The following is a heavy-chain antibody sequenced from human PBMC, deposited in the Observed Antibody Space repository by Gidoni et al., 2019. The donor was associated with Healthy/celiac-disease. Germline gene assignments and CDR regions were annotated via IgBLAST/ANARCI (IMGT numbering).Heavy chain of an antibody. Sequence: QVQLVESGGGVVQPGRSLRLSCAASGFTLSSYGMHWVRQAPGKGLEWVAVISYDGSNKYYADSVKGRFTISRDNSKNTLYLQMNSLRAEDTAVYYCAKDWSGSYYYYYGMDVWGQGTTVTVSS. CDR3: AKDWSGSYYYYYGMDV. D-gene: IGHD1-26*01. V-gene: IGHV3-30*18. J-gene: IGHJ6*02. CDR2: ISYDGSNK. CDR1: GFTLSSYG.